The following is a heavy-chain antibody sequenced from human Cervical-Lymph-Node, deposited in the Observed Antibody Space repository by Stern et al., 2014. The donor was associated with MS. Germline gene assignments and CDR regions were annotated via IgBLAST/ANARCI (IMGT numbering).Heavy chain of an antibody. J-gene: IGHJ4*02. CDR3: ARGIPRMDSVLSPFIYSFES. V-gene: IGHV1-2*02. CDR2: IDPYNGGS. CDR1: GYTFTDYY. Sequence: QMPLVQSGADLKKPGASVKVSCKSSGYTFTDYYLHWVRQAPGQGLEWVGWIDPYNGGSNHAPKFEGRVTITRDPSIGTAYMELRGLTSDDTAVYYCARGIPRMDSVLSPFIYSFESWGQGTQITVSS. D-gene: IGHD3-16*01.